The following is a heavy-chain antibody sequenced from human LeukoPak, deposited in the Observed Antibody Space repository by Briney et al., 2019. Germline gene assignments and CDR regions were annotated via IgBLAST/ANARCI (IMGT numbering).Heavy chain of an antibody. CDR3: ARDEEKAAGSL. CDR1: GGTFGSYA. J-gene: IGHJ4*02. D-gene: IGHD6-13*01. V-gene: IGHV1-69*13. CDR2: IIPLFGAP. Sequence: SVKVSCKPSGGTFGSYAISWARQAPGQGLGWVGGIIPLFGAPLYAQKFQGRVTITADERTSTVYMDLSSLRSDDTAVYYCARDEEKAAGSLWGQGTPVIVSS.